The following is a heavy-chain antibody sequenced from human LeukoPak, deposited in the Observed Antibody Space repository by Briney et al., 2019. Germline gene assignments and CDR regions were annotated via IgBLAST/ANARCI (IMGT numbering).Heavy chain of an antibody. CDR3: VRVSSGYDFWFDP. Sequence: SETLSLTCTVSGGSISSHYWSWVRQPPGKGLEWIGCIYYSGSTNYNPSLKSRVTISVDTAKNQFSLKLSSVTAADTAVYYCVRVSSGYDFWFDPWGQGALVTVSS. V-gene: IGHV4-59*11. CDR1: GGSISSHY. D-gene: IGHD5-12*01. CDR2: IYYSGST. J-gene: IGHJ5*02.